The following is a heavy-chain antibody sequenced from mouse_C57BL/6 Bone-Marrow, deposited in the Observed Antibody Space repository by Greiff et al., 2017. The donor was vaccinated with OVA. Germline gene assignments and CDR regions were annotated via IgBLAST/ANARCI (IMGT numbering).Heavy chain of an antibody. D-gene: IGHD5-1*01. Sequence: EVKLMESEGGLVQPGSSMKLSCTASGFTFSDYYMAWVRQVPEKGLEWVANINYDGSSTYYLDSLKSRFIISRDNAKNILYLQMSSLKSEDTATYYCARDGAYPGRYFDVWGTGTTVTVSS. CDR2: INYDGSST. CDR3: ARDGAYPGRYFDV. J-gene: IGHJ1*03. CDR1: GFTFSDYY. V-gene: IGHV5-16*01.